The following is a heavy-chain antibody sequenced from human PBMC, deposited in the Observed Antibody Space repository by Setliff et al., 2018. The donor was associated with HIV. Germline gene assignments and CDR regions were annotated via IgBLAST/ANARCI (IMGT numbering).Heavy chain of an antibody. CDR1: GFTFSDFW. Sequence: GGSLRLSCAASGFTFSDFWMSWARQAPGKGLEWVANINEDGNKKYYVGSVKGRFTISRDNAKNSLFLQMNTLRAGDTAVYYCVRDPPQSGYAFDVWGQGTLVTVSS. V-gene: IGHV3-7*03. CDR2: INEDGNKK. D-gene: IGHD5-18*01. J-gene: IGHJ3*01. CDR3: VRDPPQSGYAFDV.